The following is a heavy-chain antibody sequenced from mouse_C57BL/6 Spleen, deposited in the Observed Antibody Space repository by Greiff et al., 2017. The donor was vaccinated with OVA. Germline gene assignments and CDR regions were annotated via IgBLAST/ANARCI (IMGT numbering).Heavy chain of an antibody. CDR3: ARGDTTVASYAMDY. V-gene: IGHV1-81*01. Sequence: QVQLQQSGAELARPGASVKLSCTASGYTFTSYGISWVRQRTGQGLEWIGEIYPRSGTTYYNETLKGQATLTADKSSSTAYMELRSLTSEDSAVYVGARGDTTVASYAMDYWGQGTSVTVSS. D-gene: IGHD1-1*01. CDR1: GYTFTSYG. CDR2: IYPRSGTT. J-gene: IGHJ4*01.